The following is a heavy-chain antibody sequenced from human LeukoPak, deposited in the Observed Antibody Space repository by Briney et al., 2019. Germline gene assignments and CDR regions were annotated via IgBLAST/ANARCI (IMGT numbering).Heavy chain of an antibody. CDR2: FGTRSTSI. CDR3: AREVSEGFDF. D-gene: IGHD3-22*01. V-gene: IGHV3-21*01. Sequence: GGSLRLSCAASGFTFSSYAMNWIRQAPGKGLEWVSSFGTRSTSIYHAGSVKGRFAISRDNAKNSLYLQMNSLRAEDTAVYYCAREVSEGFDFWGQGTLVTVSS. CDR1: GFTFSSYA. J-gene: IGHJ4*02.